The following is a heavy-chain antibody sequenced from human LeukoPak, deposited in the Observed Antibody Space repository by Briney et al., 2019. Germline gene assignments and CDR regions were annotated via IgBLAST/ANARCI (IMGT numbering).Heavy chain of an antibody. D-gene: IGHD5-18*01. CDR2: ISYDGSNK. CDR3: AKDFGSLDTAMVTHGYYYYGMDV. Sequence: GRSLRLSCAASGFTFSSYGMHWVRQAPGKGLEWVAVISYDGSNKYYADSVKGRFTISRDNSKNTLYLQMNSLRAEDTAVYYCAKDFGSLDTAMVTHGYYYYGMDVWGQGTTVTVSS. V-gene: IGHV3-30*18. J-gene: IGHJ6*02. CDR1: GFTFSSYG.